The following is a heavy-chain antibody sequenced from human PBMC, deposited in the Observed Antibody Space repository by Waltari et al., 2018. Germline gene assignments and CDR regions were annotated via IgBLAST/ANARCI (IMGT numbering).Heavy chain of an antibody. CDR2: IHYTGDT. CDR3: ARGREMTTMSHYAFDI. Sequence: QVQLQESGPGLVKPSETLSLTCGVSGYSITSAYWWAWFRQPPGKGLEWMASIHYTGDTQYSPSLKSRVTISADKSKNEVSLRLTSVTAADTAVYYCARGREMTTMSHYAFDIWGQGTMVTVSS. CDR1: GYSITSAYW. D-gene: IGHD1-1*01. V-gene: IGHV4-38-2*01. J-gene: IGHJ3*02.